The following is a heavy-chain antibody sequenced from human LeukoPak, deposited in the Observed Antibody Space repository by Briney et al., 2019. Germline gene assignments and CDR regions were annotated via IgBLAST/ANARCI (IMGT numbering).Heavy chain of an antibody. V-gene: IGHV1-8*03. D-gene: IGHD2-2*01. J-gene: IGHJ3*02. CDR2: MNPNSGNT. CDR3: ARRYCSSTSCYPVHAFDI. Sequence: ASVKVSCKASGYTFTSYDINWVRQATGQGLEWMGWMNPNSGNTGYAQKFQGRVTITADESTSTAYMELSSLRSEDTAVYYCARRYCSSTSCYPVHAFDIWGQGTMVTVSS. CDR1: GYTFTSYD.